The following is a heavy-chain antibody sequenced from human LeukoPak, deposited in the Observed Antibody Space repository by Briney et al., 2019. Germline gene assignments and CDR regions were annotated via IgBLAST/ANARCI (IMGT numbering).Heavy chain of an antibody. CDR1: GGTFSTYP. Sequence: SVKVSCKASGGTFSTYPINWVRQAPGQGLEWMGRIIPILSQSNYAQKFQDTVSITADEFTDTAYMELSSLRSEDTAVYYCATGTSYRDSFDVWGQGTMVTVPS. CDR3: ATGTSYRDSFDV. CDR2: IIPILSQS. D-gene: IGHD3/OR15-3a*01. J-gene: IGHJ3*01. V-gene: IGHV1-69*11.